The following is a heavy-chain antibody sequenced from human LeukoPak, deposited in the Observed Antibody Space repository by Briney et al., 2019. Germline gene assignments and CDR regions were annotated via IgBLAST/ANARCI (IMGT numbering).Heavy chain of an antibody. Sequence: GGSLRLSCAASGFTFSSYEMNWVRQAPGKGLEWVSYISSSGSTIYYADSVKGRFTISRDNAKNSLYLQMNSLRAEDTAVYYCARGALDAATPFDSWGQGTLVTVSS. CDR1: GFTFSSYE. CDR3: ARGALDAATPFDS. D-gene: IGHD2-15*01. V-gene: IGHV3-48*03. J-gene: IGHJ5*01. CDR2: ISSSGSTI.